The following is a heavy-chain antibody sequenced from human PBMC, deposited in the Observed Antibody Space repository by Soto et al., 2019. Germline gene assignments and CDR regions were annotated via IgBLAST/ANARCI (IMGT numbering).Heavy chain of an antibody. V-gene: IGHV3-30-3*01. CDR2: ISYDGSNK. CDR1: GFTFSSYA. CDR3: ARGPFYGSGTYAGPPDY. D-gene: IGHD3-10*01. Sequence: PGGSLRLSCAASGFTFSSYAMHWVRQAPGKGLEWVAVISYDGSNKYYADSVKGRFTISRDNSKNTLYLQMNSLRAEDTAVYYCARGPFYGSGTYAGPPDYWGQGT. J-gene: IGHJ4*02.